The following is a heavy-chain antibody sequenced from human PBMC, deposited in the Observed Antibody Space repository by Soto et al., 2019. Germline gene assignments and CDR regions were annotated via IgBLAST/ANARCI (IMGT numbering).Heavy chain of an antibody. CDR1: GGSISSGGYY. D-gene: IGHD3-10*01. V-gene: IGHV4-31*03. CDR2: IYYSGST. Sequence: QVQLQESGPGLVKPSQTLSLTCTVSGGSISSGGYYWSWIRQHPGKGLEWIGYIYYSGSTYYNPSLKSRVTMSVATSENQFSLKVSSVTAADTAVYYCATYGSGSYKPTTFDYWGQGTLVTVSS. CDR3: ATYGSGSYKPTTFDY. J-gene: IGHJ4*02.